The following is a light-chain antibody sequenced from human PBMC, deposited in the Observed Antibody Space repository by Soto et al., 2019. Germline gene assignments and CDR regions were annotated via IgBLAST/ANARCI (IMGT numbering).Light chain of an antibody. J-gene: IGKJ1*01. CDR3: QQYNSYSPT. V-gene: IGKV1-5*01. CDR2: DAS. CDR1: QSIGSS. Sequence: DIQMTQSPSTLSASVGDRVTITCRASQSIGSSLAWYQQKPGKAPNLLISDASSLERGVPSRFSGSGSGTEFTLTIRSLQPDDFATYYCQQYNSYSPTFGQGTKVDIK.